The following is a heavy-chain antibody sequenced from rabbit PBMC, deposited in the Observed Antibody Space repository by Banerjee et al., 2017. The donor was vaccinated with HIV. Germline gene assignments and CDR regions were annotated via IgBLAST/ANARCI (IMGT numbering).Heavy chain of an antibody. Sequence: QSLEESGGDLVKPGASLTLTCTASEFDFSSVYYMCWVRQAPGKGLEWIGCIYAGSSGSTYYASWAKGRFTISKTSSTTVTLQMTSLTAADTATYFCAKETYGIGGGYGLWGPGTLVTVS. V-gene: IGHV1S40*01. J-gene: IGHJ4*01. CDR1: EFDFSSVYY. CDR2: IYAGSSGST. CDR3: AKETYGIGGGYGL. D-gene: IGHD1-1*01.